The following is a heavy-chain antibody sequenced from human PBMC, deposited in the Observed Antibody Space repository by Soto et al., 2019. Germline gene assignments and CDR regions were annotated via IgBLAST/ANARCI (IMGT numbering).Heavy chain of an antibody. CDR1: GFTFSRYD. D-gene: IGHD5-12*01. J-gene: IGHJ4*02. V-gene: IGHV3-23*01. CDR3: AKDLVRGRWLQFDY. Sequence: EVQLLESGGGLVQPGGSLRLSCAASGFTFSRYDMTWVRQAPGKGLEWVSAISGDGGRTYYADSVKGRFTISRDNSKNTLFLQMNSLRAEDTAVYFCAKDLVRGRWLQFDYWGQGTLVTVSS. CDR2: ISGDGGRT.